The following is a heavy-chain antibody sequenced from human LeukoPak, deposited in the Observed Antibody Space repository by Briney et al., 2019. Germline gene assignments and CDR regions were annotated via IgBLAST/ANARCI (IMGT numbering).Heavy chain of an antibody. CDR1: GFTFNSYA. D-gene: IGHD3-22*01. CDR3: AKDRLGYDSLGKFFDY. Sequence: PGGSLRLSCAASGFTFNSYAMSWVRQAPGTGLEGVSAIGGSGDNTYYADSVKGRFTISRDNSKNTLYVQMNSLRAEDTAVYYCAKDRLGYDSLGKFFDYWGQGTLVTVSS. CDR2: IGGSGDNT. V-gene: IGHV3-23*01. J-gene: IGHJ4*02.